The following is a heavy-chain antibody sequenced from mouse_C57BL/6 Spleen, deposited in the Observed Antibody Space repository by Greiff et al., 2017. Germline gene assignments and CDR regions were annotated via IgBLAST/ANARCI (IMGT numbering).Heavy chain of an antibody. Sequence: EVMLVESGEGLVKPGGSLKLSCAASGFTFSSYAMSWVRQTPEKRLEWVAYISSGGDYIYYADTVKGRFTISRDNARNTLYLQMSSLKSEDTAMYYCTRGDYDVYWFAYWGQGTLVTVSA. CDR3: TRGDYDVYWFAY. J-gene: IGHJ3*01. D-gene: IGHD2-4*01. CDR2: ISSGGDYI. CDR1: GFTFSSYA. V-gene: IGHV5-9-1*02.